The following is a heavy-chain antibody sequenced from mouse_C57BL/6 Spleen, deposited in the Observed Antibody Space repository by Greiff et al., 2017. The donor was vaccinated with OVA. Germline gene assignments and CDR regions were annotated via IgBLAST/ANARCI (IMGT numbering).Heavy chain of an antibody. V-gene: IGHV1-64*01. CDR1: GYTFTSYW. D-gene: IGHD2-4*01. Sequence: QVQLQQPGAELVKPGASVKLSCKASGYTFTSYWMHWVKQRPGKGLEWIGMIHPNSGSTNYNEKFKSKATLTVDKSSSTAYMQLSSLTSEDSAVYYCARSENYDYDAWFAYWGQGTLVTVSA. CDR2: IHPNSGST. J-gene: IGHJ3*01. CDR3: ARSENYDYDAWFAY.